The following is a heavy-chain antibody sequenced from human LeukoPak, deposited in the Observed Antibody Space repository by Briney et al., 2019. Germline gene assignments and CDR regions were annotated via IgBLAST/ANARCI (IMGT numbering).Heavy chain of an antibody. V-gene: IGHV1-18*01. D-gene: IGHD5-18*01. CDR2: ISAYNGNT. J-gene: IGHJ6*02. Sequence: GASVKVSCKASGYTFTTYGISWVRQAPGQGLEWMGWISAYNGNTNYAQKLQGRVTMTTDTSTSTAYMELRSLRSDDTAVYYCARIIFRGYSYGLKQAHGMDVWGQGTTVTVSS. CDR1: GYTFTTYG. CDR3: ARIIFRGYSYGLKQAHGMDV.